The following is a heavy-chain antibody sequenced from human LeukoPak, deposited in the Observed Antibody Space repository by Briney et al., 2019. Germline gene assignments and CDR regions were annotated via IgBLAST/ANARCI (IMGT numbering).Heavy chain of an antibody. CDR3: ARDKLPYYDFWSGPAGGMDV. J-gene: IGHJ6*02. CDR1: GFTFSSYA. D-gene: IGHD3-3*01. V-gene: IGHV3-48*04. CDR2: ISSSGSTI. Sequence: PGRSLRLSCAASGFTFSSYAMHWVRQAPGKGLEWVSYISSSGSTIYYADSVKGRFTISRDNAKNSLYLQMNSLRAEDTAVYYCARDKLPYYDFWSGPAGGMDVWGQGTKVTVSS.